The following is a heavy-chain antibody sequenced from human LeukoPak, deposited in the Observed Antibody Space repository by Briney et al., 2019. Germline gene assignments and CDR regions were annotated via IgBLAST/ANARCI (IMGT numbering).Heavy chain of an antibody. V-gene: IGHV3-23*01. CDR3: AKDRPAGYCSSTSCYSSADY. D-gene: IGHD2-2*03. Sequence: GGSLRLSCAASGFTFGSYAMSWVRQAPGKGLEWVSAISGSGGSTYYADSVKGRFTISRDNSKNTLYLQMNSLRAEDTAVYYCAKDRPAGYCSSTSCYSSADYWGQGTLVTVSS. CDR2: ISGSGGST. CDR1: GFTFGSYA. J-gene: IGHJ4*02.